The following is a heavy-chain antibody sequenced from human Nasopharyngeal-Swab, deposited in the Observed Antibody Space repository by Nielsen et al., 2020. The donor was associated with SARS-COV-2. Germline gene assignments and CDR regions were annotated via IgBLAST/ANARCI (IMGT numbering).Heavy chain of an antibody. CDR1: GYTFTSYY. D-gene: IGHD7-27*01. Sequence: ASVKVSCKASGYTFTSYYMHWVRQAPGQGLEWMGIINPSGGSTSYAQKFQGRVTMTRDTSTSTVYMELSSLRSEDTAVYYCARDLTIELGMWNSYDYWGQGTVVTVAS. CDR3: ARDLTIELGMWNSYDY. J-gene: IGHJ4*02. V-gene: IGHV1-46*01. CDR2: INPSGGST.